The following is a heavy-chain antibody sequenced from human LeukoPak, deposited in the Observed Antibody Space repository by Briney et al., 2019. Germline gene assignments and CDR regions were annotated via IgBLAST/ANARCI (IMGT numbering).Heavy chain of an antibody. CDR3: XRVRVPAAGLTDAFDI. Sequence: GESLKISCKASGYIFSIYWIAWVRQIPGKGLEWMGIIYPSDSDRRYSPSFQGRVTFSADKSISTAYLQWTSLKASDTAMYYCXRVRVPAAGLTDAFDIWGQGTKVIVSS. CDR1: GYIFSIYW. J-gene: IGHJ3*02. D-gene: IGHD2-2*01. CDR2: IYPSDSDR. V-gene: IGHV5-51*01.